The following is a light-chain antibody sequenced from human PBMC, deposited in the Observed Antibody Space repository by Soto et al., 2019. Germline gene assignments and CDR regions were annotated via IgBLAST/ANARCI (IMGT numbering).Light chain of an antibody. J-gene: IGLJ1*01. CDR3: VSFAGGTYV. CDR1: SSDVGAYIF. Sequence: QSVPTQPPSASWSPGQSVTISCTGTSSDVGAYIFVSWYQQHPGKAPKLMVYDVNRRPPGVPDRFFGSKSGNTASLTVSGLQAEDEADYYCVSFAGGTYVFGTGTKVTVX. CDR2: DVN. V-gene: IGLV2-8*01.